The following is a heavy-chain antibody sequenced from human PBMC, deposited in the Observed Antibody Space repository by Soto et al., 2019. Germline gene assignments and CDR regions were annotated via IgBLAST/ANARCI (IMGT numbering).Heavy chain of an antibody. D-gene: IGHD6-19*01. CDR1: GFTFSSDA. V-gene: IGHV3-23*01. CDR3: AKRGSGWYFNY. J-gene: IGHJ4*02. CDR2: ISEGGGST. Sequence: GSLRLSCAVSGFTFSSDAMSWVRQAPGKGLEWVSAISEGGGSTNYADSVKGRFTISRDNSKNTLYLQMNSLRAEDTAVYYCAKRGSGWYFNYWGQGTLVTVSS.